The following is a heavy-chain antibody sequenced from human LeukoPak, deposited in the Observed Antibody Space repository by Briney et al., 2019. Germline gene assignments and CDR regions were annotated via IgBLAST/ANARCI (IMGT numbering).Heavy chain of an antibody. J-gene: IGHJ4*02. V-gene: IGHV4-59*11. CDR3: ARDQIGYGLDY. CDR2: IYNSWNT. Sequence: SETLSLTCIVSSGSINNHYWSWIRHPPGKGLEWIGYIYNSWNTNYNPSLQSRVTISMDASRKQFSLNLTSVTAADTAVYYCARDQIGYGLDYWGQGTLVTVSS. D-gene: IGHD5-18*01. CDR1: SGSINNHY.